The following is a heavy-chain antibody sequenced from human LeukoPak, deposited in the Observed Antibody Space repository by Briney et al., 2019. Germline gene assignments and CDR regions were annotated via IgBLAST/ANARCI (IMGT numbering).Heavy chain of an antibody. D-gene: IGHD6-6*01. CDR1: VFTLSSNY. V-gene: IGHV3-53*01. CDR3: ARDLVGITCR. J-gene: IGHJ4*02. CDR2: IYIGGST. Sequence: AGGSPRVSSAPSVFTLSSNYMSSVRQAPGKGLERVSVIYIGGSTYYADSVKGRFTISRDKSKTTLYLQMNSLRAEDTAVYYCARDLVGITCRWGQGTLVTVSS.